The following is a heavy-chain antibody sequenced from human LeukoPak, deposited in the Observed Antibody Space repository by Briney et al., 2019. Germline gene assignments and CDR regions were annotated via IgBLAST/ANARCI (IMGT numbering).Heavy chain of an antibody. V-gene: IGHV3-21*01. J-gene: IGHJ5*02. D-gene: IGHD3-10*01. CDR2: ISSSSLSYI. Sequence: KPGGSLRLSCAASGFTFNSYRMNWLPHAPGKGLEWVSYISSSSLSYIYYADSVKGRFTIFRDNAKNSLYLQMNSLRTDDTAVYFCARDLVVRGRWSWFDPWGQGTLVTVSS. CDR3: ARDLVVRGRWSWFDP. CDR1: GFTFNSYR.